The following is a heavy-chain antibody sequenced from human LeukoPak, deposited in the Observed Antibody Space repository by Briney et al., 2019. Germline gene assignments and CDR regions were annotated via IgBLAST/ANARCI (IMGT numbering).Heavy chain of an antibody. CDR3: AFNLLGPAAMRSRYFDY. Sequence: ASVKVSCKASGYTFTSYDINWVRQATGQGLEWMGWMNPNSGNTGYAQKFQGRVTITRNTSISTAYMELSSLRSEDTAVYYCAFNLLGPAAMRSRYFDYWGQGTLVAVSS. V-gene: IGHV1-8*03. D-gene: IGHD2-2*01. CDR1: GYTFTSYD. J-gene: IGHJ4*02. CDR2: MNPNSGNT.